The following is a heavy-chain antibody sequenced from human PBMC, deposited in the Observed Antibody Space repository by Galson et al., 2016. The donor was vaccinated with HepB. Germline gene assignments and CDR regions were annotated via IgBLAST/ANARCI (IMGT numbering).Heavy chain of an antibody. CDR1: GGTFSSYT. CDR2: IITILGIT. V-gene: IGHV1-69*04. Sequence: SVKVSCKASGGTFSSYTISWVRQAPGQGLEWMGRIITILGITKYAQQFQGRVTITADKPTSTAYMELSSLRSDDTAVYYCATDVAAVAGGYYFDYWGQGTLVTVSS. D-gene: IGHD6-19*01. CDR3: ATDVAAVAGGYYFDY. J-gene: IGHJ4*02.